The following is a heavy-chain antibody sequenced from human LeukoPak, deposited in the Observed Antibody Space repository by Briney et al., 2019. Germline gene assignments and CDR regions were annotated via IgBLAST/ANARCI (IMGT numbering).Heavy chain of an antibody. CDR3: AKANWVSNADAVW. CDR2: IRGGGET. CDR1: GFSFSNYA. V-gene: IGHV3-23*01. J-gene: IGHJ4*02. Sequence: GGSLRLSCAASGFSFSNYAMSWVRQAPARGPERVSSIRGGGETCYADSVKGRFTLSRDDSRNTVYLQLNNLRVEDTAIYYCAKANWVSNADAVWWGQGTQVTVSS. D-gene: IGHD1-1*01.